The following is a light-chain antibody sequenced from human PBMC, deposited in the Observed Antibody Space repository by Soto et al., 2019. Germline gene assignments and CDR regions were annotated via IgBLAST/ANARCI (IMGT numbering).Light chain of an antibody. CDR1: QSVSSN. CDR3: QQYNTWHPWT. V-gene: IGKV3-15*01. CDR2: GAS. Sequence: QSPATRSVSAGYRDTPACAASQSVSSNLAWYQQKPGQAPRLLIYGASSRATGIPARLSGSGSGREFTLTISSLQSEDFAVYYCQQYNTWHPWTFGQGTQVDIK. J-gene: IGKJ1*01.